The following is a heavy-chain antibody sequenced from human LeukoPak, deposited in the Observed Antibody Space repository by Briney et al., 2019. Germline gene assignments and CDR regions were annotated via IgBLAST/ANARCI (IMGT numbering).Heavy chain of an antibody. CDR1: GGSIRDHY. Sequence: PSETLSLTCTVSGGSIRDHYWSWIRQPPGKGLEWIRRIYMTGSTNYNPSLKSRVTMSVDMSKNQFSLKLSSVTAADTAVYFCARVALFGSGSYYWFDPWGQGTLVTVSS. V-gene: IGHV4-4*07. CDR2: IYMTGST. CDR3: ARVALFGSGSYYWFDP. D-gene: IGHD3-10*01. J-gene: IGHJ5*02.